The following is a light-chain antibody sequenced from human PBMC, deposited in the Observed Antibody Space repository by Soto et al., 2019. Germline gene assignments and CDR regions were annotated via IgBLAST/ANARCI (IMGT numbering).Light chain of an antibody. J-gene: IGKJ1*01. CDR3: QHYGRSPPSWT. CDR1: QSVSSNY. V-gene: IGKV3-20*01. CDR2: DAS. Sequence: EIVLTQSPGTLSLSPGERATLSCRASQSVSSNYLAWYQQNPGQPPRLLISDASSRATGIPDRFSGSGSGTDSTLTISGLEPEDFAVYYCQHYGRSPPSWTFGQGTKVEIK.